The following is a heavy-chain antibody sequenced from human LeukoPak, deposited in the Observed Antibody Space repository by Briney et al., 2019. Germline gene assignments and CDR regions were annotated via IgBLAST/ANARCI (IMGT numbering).Heavy chain of an antibody. J-gene: IGHJ3*02. Sequence: SETLSLTCTVSGGSISSYYWSWIRQPPGKGLEGIGYIYYSGSTNYNPSLKSRVTISVDTSKNQFSLKLNSVTAADTAVYYCARGVVDCSGSSCYLDAFDIWGQGTMVTVSS. V-gene: IGHV4-59*01. CDR2: IYYSGST. D-gene: IGHD2-15*01. CDR3: ARGVVDCSGSSCYLDAFDI. CDR1: GGSISSYY.